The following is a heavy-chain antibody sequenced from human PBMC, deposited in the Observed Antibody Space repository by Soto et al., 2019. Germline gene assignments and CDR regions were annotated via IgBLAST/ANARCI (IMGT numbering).Heavy chain of an antibody. Sequence: QVQLVQSGAEVKKPGSSVKISCKASGGTFRTNAFSWVRQAPGQGLEWMGGIIPIFPTPDYAQKFQSRVTITADDSTTTTYMELSSLRSEDTAIYYCARDKDRLQLGGNYYYIMDVWGQGTTVTVSS. J-gene: IGHJ6*02. CDR1: GGTFRTNA. CDR2: IIPIFPTP. CDR3: ARDKDRLQLGGNYYYIMDV. V-gene: IGHV1-69*12. D-gene: IGHD1-1*01.